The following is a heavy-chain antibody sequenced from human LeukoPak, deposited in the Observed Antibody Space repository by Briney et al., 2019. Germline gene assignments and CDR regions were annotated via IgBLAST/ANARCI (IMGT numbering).Heavy chain of an antibody. CDR1: GFTFSRFG. CDR3: AQKGGTDH. D-gene: IGHD2-15*01. J-gene: IGHJ4*02. Sequence: GGSLRLSCAASGFTFSRFGMNWVRQAPGKGLEWISYISSSSSAIYYADSVKGRFTISRDNAKNSLYLQMSSLRDEDTAVYYCAQKGGTDHWGQGTLVTVSS. V-gene: IGHV3-48*02. CDR2: ISSSSSAI.